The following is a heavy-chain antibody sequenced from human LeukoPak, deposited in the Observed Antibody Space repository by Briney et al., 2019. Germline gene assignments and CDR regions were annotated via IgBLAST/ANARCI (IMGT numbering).Heavy chain of an antibody. CDR3: ARDRFCTTDRCSDF. Sequence: GGSLRFSCAASGFTFSYYWMHWVRQAPGKGLVWVARIRTDGTSTTYADSVKGRFTISRDNAKNTLYLQMNNLRVEDTAVYYCARDRFCTTDRCSDFWGQGTLVTVSS. CDR1: GFTFSYYW. CDR2: IRTDGTST. D-gene: IGHD2-8*01. V-gene: IGHV3-74*03. J-gene: IGHJ4*02.